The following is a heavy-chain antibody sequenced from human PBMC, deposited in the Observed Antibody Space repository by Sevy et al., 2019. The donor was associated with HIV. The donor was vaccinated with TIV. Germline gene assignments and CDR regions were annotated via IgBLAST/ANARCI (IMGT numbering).Heavy chain of an antibody. CDR1: GFTFSSYS. V-gene: IGHV3-21*01. CDR2: ISSSSYI. CDR3: ARGRDIVATKYGMDV. D-gene: IGHD5-12*01. Sequence: GGSLRLSCAASGFTFSSYSMNWVRQAPGKGLEWVSSISSSSYIYYADSVKGRFTISRDNAKNSLYLQMNSLRAEDTAVYYCARGRDIVATKYGMDVWGQGTTVTVSS. J-gene: IGHJ6*02.